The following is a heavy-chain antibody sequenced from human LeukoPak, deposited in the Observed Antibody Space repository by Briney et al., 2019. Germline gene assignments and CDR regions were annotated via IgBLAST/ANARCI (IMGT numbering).Heavy chain of an antibody. Sequence: PGGSLRLSCAASGFTFSTYWMSWVRQAPGKGLEWVANIKQDGSEKYYVDSVKGRFTISRDHAKNSMFLQMISLRAEDTAVYYCARVGGRYSPLGYLVQGTLVTVSS. J-gene: IGHJ4*02. D-gene: IGHD3-16*02. CDR2: IKQDGSEK. CDR3: ARVGGRYSPLGY. V-gene: IGHV3-7*01. CDR1: GFTFSTYW.